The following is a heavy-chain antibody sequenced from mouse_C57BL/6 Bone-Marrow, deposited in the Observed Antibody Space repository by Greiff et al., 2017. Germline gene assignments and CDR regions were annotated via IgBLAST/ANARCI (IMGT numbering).Heavy chain of an antibody. V-gene: IGHV14-4*01. Sequence: EVQLQQSGAELVRPGASVKLSCTASGFNIIDDYMHWVKQRPEQGLEWIGWIDPENGDTEYASKFQGKATITADTSSNTAYLQLSSLTSEDTAVYYCTTEGVYYGNRYAMDYWGQGTSVTVSS. CDR1: GFNIIDDY. D-gene: IGHD2-1*01. CDR2: IDPENGDT. J-gene: IGHJ4*01. CDR3: TTEGVYYGNRYAMDY.